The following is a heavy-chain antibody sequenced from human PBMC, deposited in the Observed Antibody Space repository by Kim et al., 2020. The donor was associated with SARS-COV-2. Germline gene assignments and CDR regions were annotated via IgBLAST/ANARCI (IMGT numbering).Heavy chain of an antibody. V-gene: IGHV3-74*01. J-gene: IGHJ3*02. CDR3: VRGPSRATMIRGVITVDAFNI. CDR2: INSDESST. D-gene: IGHD3-10*01. Sequence: GGSLRLSCAASGFTFSLYWMHWVRQAPGKGLVWVSRINSDESSTGYADSVKGRFTISRDNAKNTVYLQMNSLRAEDTAMYYCVRGPSRATMIRGVITVDAFNIWGQGTMVSVSS. CDR1: GFTFSLYW.